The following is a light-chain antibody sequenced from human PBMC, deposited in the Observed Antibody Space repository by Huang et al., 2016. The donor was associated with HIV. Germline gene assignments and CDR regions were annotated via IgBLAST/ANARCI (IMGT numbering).Light chain of an antibody. CDR1: QSVGGY. CDR2: DTS. CDR3: QQPGS. J-gene: IGKJ2*01. V-gene: IGKV3-11*01. Sequence: EIVLTQSPATLSLSPGERATLSCRASQSVGGYLAWYQQKPGQDPRLLIYDTSTRATGIPARFSGSGSETDFTLTISSLEPEDFAVYYCQQPGSFGQGTKVDIK.